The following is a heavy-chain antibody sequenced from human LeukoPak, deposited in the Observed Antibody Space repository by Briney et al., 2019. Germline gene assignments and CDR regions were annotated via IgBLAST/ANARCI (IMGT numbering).Heavy chain of an antibody. CDR2: IYYSGST. D-gene: IGHD3-22*01. CDR1: GGSISSSSYY. CDR3: ARDTYYYDSSGYPYAFDI. Sequence: PSETLSLTCTVSGGSISSSSYYWGWIRQPPGKGLEWLGSIYYSGSTYYNPSLKSRVTISVDTSKNQFSLKLSSVTAADTAVYYCARDTYYYDSSGYPYAFDIWGQGTMVTVSS. V-gene: IGHV4-39*07. J-gene: IGHJ3*02.